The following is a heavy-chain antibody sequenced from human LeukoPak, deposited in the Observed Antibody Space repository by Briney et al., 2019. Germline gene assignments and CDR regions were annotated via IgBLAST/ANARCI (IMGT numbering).Heavy chain of an antibody. Sequence: GGSLRLSCAASGFTFSSYAMSWVRQAPGKGLEWVSAISGSGGSTYYADSVKGRFTISRDNSKNTLYLQMNSLRAEDTAVYYCAKDPNYYGSSGYYSDWGQGTLVTVSS. CDR1: GFTFSSYA. CDR2: ISGSGGST. J-gene: IGHJ4*02. D-gene: IGHD3-22*01. CDR3: AKDPNYYGSSGYYSD. V-gene: IGHV3-23*01.